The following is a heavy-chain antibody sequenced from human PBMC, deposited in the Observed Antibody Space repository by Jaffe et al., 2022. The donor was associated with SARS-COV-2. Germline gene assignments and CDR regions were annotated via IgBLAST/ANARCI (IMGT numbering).Heavy chain of an antibody. D-gene: IGHD2-2*01. CDR2: VVPVLDLG. V-gene: IGHV1-69*02. CDR1: GGTFTSSA. CDR3: ALQDDLLPAARFAY. J-gene: IGHJ4*02. Sequence: QVQLVQSGAEVKEPGSSVKLFCRASGGTFTSSAINWVRQAPGQGLEWVGRVVPVLDLGEYAQRFRGRVTLKADKSTTTAYMELTRLTSEDAAVYYCALQDDLLPAARFAYWGQGTLVTVSS.